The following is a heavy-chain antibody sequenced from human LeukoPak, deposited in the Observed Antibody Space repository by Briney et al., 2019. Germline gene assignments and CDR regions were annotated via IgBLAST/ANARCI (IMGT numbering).Heavy chain of an antibody. Sequence: ASVKVSCKASGYTVTSYYMHGVRQAAGQGLEWMGIINPIGGSTSNAQKFQGRVTMTRDTSTITVNMELSSLRSEDTAVYCCARANEYDYWGQGTLVTVSS. CDR1: GYTVTSYY. J-gene: IGHJ4*02. V-gene: IGHV1-46*01. CDR2: INPIGGST. D-gene: IGHD6-6*01. CDR3: ARANEYDY.